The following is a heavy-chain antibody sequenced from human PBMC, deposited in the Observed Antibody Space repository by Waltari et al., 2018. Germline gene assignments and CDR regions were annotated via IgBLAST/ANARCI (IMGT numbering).Heavy chain of an antibody. CDR2: ISSSSSYI. V-gene: IGHV3-21*01. CDR3: ARDPVRSGSYGDY. CDR1: GFTFSSYS. J-gene: IGHJ4*02. Sequence: EVQLVESGGGLVKPGGSLRLSCAASGFTFSSYSMNWVRQAPGKGLEWVSSISSSSSYIYYADSVKGRFTISRDNAKNSLYLQMNSLRAEDTAVYYCARDPVRSGSYGDYWGQGTLVTVSS. D-gene: IGHD1-26*01.